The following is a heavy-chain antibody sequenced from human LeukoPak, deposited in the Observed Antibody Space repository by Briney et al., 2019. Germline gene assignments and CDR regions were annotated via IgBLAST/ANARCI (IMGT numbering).Heavy chain of an antibody. CDR1: GGAIISDNFY. CDR2: INYSGTT. J-gene: IGHJ4*02. CDR3: GRLFDS. V-gene: IGHV4-39*01. Sequence: PSETLSLTCTVSGGAIISDNFYCGWVRQPPWKGLEGVGSINYSGTTYYNPSLRSRVSISVDTSRTQFFLTLNSVTAADTAVYYCGRLFDSWGKGILVTVSS.